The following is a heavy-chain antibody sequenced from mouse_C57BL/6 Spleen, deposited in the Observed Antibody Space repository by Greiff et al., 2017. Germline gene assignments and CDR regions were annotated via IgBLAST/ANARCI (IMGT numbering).Heavy chain of an antibody. Sequence: QVQLQQSGAELVRPGTSVKMSCKASGYTFTNYWIGWAKQRPGHGLEWIGDIYPGGGYTNYNEKFKGKATLTTDKSSGTAYMQFSSLSSEDSAIYYCARWDGSSFDYWGQGTTLTVSS. CDR1: GYTFTNYW. D-gene: IGHD1-1*01. J-gene: IGHJ2*01. CDR3: ARWDGSSFDY. CDR2: IYPGGGYT. V-gene: IGHV1-63*01.